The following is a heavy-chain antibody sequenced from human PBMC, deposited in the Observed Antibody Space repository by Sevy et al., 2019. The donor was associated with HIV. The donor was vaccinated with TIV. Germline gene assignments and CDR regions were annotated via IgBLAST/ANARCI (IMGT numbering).Heavy chain of an antibody. J-gene: IGHJ3*02. Sequence: GGSLRLSCAASGFTFSSYSMNWVRQAPGKGLEWVSSISSSSSYIYYADSVKGRFTISRDNAKNSLYLQMNSLRAEDTAVYYGARDGAPGTMIGVAPAAFDIWGQGTMVTVSS. CDR2: ISSSSSYI. D-gene: IGHD3-22*01. CDR3: ARDGAPGTMIGVAPAAFDI. V-gene: IGHV3-21*01. CDR1: GFTFSSYS.